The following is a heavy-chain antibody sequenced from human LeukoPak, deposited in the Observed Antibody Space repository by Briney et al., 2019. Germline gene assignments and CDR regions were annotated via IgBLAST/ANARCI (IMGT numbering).Heavy chain of an antibody. J-gene: IGHJ3*02. D-gene: IGHD2/OR15-2a*01. CDR1: GDSVSSNSAA. Sequence: SQTLSLTCGISGDSVSSNSAAWNWIRQSPSRGLEWLGRTFYRSNWYNDYAPSVKSRITVNPDTSKNQFSLQLNSVTPEGTAVYYCARGSFYTFDIWGQGTMVTVSS. CDR2: TFYRSNWYN. CDR3: ARGSFYTFDI. V-gene: IGHV6-1*01.